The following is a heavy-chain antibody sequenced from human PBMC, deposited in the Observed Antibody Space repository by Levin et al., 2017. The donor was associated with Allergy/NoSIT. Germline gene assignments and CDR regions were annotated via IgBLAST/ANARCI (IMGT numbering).Heavy chain of an antibody. Sequence: ESGPTLVKPTQTLTLTCTFSGFSLSTSGVGVGWIRQPPGKALEWLALIYWDDDKRYSPSLKSRLTITKDTSKNQVVLTMTNMDPVDTATYYCAHRINGELPGNNWFDPWGQGTLVTVSS. CDR3: AHRINGELPGNNWFDP. D-gene: IGHD1-26*01. CDR2: IYWDDDK. CDR1: GFSLSTSGVG. V-gene: IGHV2-5*02. J-gene: IGHJ5*02.